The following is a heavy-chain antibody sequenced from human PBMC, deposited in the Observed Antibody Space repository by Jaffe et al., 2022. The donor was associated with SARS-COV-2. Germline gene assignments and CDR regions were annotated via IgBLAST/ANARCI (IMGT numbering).Heavy chain of an antibody. J-gene: IGHJ4*02. D-gene: IGHD3-10*01. V-gene: IGHV1-18*01. CDR3: ARGPISPGTRHIDY. CDR2: ISAYNGNT. Sequence: QVQLVQSGAEVKKPGASVKVSCKASGYTFTSYGITWVRQAPGQGLEWMGWISAYNGNTDCVENYVDRVTMTTDTSTSTASMVLRNLRSDDTAVYYCARGPISPGTRHIDYWGQGTPVTVSS. CDR1: GYTFTSYG.